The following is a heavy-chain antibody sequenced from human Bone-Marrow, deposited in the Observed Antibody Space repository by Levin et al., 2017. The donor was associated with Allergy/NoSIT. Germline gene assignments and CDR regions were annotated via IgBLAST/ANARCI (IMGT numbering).Heavy chain of an antibody. CDR2: IYPGDSDT. V-gene: IGHV5-51*01. CDR1: GYSFSTYW. Sequence: GASVKVSCKGSGYSFSTYWIGWVRQRPGRGLEWMGIIYPGDSDTKYNPSLQGHVTIPADKSITTAFMQWSSLQASDSGVYYCGRRGDGYGFELWGQGTRVTVSS. CDR3: GRRGDGYGFEL. J-gene: IGHJ1*01. D-gene: IGHD5-24*01.